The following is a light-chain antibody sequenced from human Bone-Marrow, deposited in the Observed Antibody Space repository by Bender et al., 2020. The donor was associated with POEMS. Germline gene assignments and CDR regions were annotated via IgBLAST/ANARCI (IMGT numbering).Light chain of an antibody. CDR2: EVT. J-gene: IGLJ1*01. Sequence: QSALTQPPSASGSPGQSVTISCTGTSSDVGTYNYVSWYQQHPGKAPKLMLYEVTKRPSGVPDRFSGSKSGNTASLTVSGLQAEGEADYYCSSYTGSNIVFGTGTKVTVL. CDR3: SSYTGSNIV. CDR1: SSDVGTYNY. V-gene: IGLV2-8*01.